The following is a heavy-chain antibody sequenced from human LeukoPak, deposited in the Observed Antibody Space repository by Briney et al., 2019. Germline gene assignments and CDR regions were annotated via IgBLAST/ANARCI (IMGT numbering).Heavy chain of an antibody. V-gene: IGHV1-24*01. D-gene: IGHD1-1*01. CDR3: ARGQSRFPNWNDEGNWFDP. Sequence: GASVKVSCKVSGNILTELSMHWVRQAPGKGLEWMGGFDPEGGETIYAQKFQGRVTMTEDTSTDTAYMELSSLRSEDTAVYYCARGQSRFPNWNDEGNWFDPWGQGTLVTVSS. CDR1: GNILTELS. J-gene: IGHJ5*02. CDR2: FDPEGGET.